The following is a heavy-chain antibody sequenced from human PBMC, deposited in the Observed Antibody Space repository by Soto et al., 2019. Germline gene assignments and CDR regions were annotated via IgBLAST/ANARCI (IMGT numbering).Heavy chain of an antibody. V-gene: IGHV3-30-3*01. CDR2: ISYDGSNK. CDR1: GFTFSSYA. J-gene: IGHJ4*02. CDR3: ARCGVLLVYAFDY. Sequence: QVQLVESGGGVVQPGRSLRLSCAASGFTFSSYAMHWVRQAPGKGLEWVAVISYDGSNKYYADSVKGRFTISRDNSKNTLYLRRNSLRAEDTAVYYCARCGVLLVYAFDYWGQGTLLTVSS. D-gene: IGHD2-8*01.